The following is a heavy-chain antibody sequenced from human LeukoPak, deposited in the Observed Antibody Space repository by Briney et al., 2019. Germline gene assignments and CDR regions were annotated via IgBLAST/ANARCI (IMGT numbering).Heavy chain of an antibody. V-gene: IGHV3-53*01. D-gene: IGHD5-24*01. CDR2: IYSGGST. CDR1: GFTVSSNY. CDR3: ARDMALDY. Sequence: SEGSLRLSCAASGFTVSSNYMSWVRQAPGKGLEWVSVIYSGGSTYYADSVKGRFTISRDNSKNTLYLQMNSLRAEDTAVYYCARDMALDYWGQGTLVTVSS. J-gene: IGHJ4*02.